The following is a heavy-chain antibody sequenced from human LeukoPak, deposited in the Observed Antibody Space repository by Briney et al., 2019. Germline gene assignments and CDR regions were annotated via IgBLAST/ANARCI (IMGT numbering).Heavy chain of an antibody. V-gene: IGHV4-34*01. CDR2: INHSGST. D-gene: IGHD2-2*01. Sequence: PSETLSLTCAVYGGSFSGYYWSWIRQPPGKGREWIGEINHSGSTNYNPSLKSRVTISVDTSKNQFSLKLSSVTAADTAVYYCARGRGSTSYLPRAFDICGQGTMVTVSS. CDR1: GGSFSGYY. CDR3: ARGRGSTSYLPRAFDI. J-gene: IGHJ3*02.